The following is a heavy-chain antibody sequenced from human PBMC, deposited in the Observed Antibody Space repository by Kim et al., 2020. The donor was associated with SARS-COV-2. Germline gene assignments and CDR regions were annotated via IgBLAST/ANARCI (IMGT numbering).Heavy chain of an antibody. CDR2: IYYSGST. CDR3: ARSNIASVGRAFDY. D-gene: IGHD6-13*01. V-gene: IGHV4-28*01. Sequence: SETLSLTCAVSGSSISSSHWWGWIRQPPGKGLEWIGYIYYSGSTYYNPSLKSRVTMSVDTSKKQFSLKLSSVTAVDTAVYYCARSNIASVGRAFDYWGQGTLVTVSS. J-gene: IGHJ4*02. CDR1: GSSISSSHW.